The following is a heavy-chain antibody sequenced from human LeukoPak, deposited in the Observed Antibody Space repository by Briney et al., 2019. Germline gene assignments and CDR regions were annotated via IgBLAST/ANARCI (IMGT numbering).Heavy chain of an antibody. CDR1: GFTFSSLA. V-gene: IGHV3-23*01. CDR2: ISNDGGST. Sequence: GGSLRLSCAASGFTFSSLAMSWLRQAPGKGLEWVSEISNDGGSTFYADSVKGRFTISRDNSKNTLYLQMNSLRVDDTAVYYCAINVRGGYSEAHGDFWGQGTLVTVSS. D-gene: IGHD3-10*02. J-gene: IGHJ4*02. CDR3: AINVRGGYSEAHGDF.